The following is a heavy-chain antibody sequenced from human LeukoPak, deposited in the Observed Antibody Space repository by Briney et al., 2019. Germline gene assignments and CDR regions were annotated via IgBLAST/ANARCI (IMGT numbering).Heavy chain of an antibody. D-gene: IGHD3-9*01. CDR3: AREYYDIGAYYFDY. Sequence: GRSLRLSCAASGFTFSSYDMHWVRQAPGKGLEWVAVIWYDGSNKYYADSVKSRFTISRDNSKNTLYLQMNSLRAEDTAVYYCAREYYDIGAYYFDYWGQGTLVTVSS. V-gene: IGHV3-33*01. CDR2: IWYDGSNK. J-gene: IGHJ4*02. CDR1: GFTFSSYD.